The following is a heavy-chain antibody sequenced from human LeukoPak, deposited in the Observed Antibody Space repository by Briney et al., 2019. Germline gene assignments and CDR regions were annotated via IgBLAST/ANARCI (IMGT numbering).Heavy chain of an antibody. Sequence: PSETLSLTCAVYGGSFSGYYWSWIRQPPGKGLEWIGEINHSGSTNYNPSLKSRVTISVDTSKNQFSLKLSSVTAADTAVYYCARVAPYSGYESVDYWGRGTLVTVSS. CDR1: GGSFSGYY. J-gene: IGHJ4*02. CDR3: ARVAPYSGYESVDY. V-gene: IGHV4-34*01. CDR2: INHSGST. D-gene: IGHD5-12*01.